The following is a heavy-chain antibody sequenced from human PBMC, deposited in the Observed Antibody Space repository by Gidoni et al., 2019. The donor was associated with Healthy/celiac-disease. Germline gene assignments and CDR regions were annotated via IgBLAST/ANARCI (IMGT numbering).Heavy chain of an antibody. J-gene: IGHJ6*03. CDR2: SKSKTDGGTT. D-gene: IGHD3-16*01. Sequence: EVQLVESGGGLVKPGGSLRLSCAASGFTFSNAWMNWVRQAPGKGLEWVGRSKSKTDGGTTDYAAPVKGRFTISRDDSKNTLYLQMNSLKTEDTAVYYCTTDLFGYYYYYYMDVWGKGTTVTVSS. CDR1: GFTFSNAW. CDR3: TTDLFGYYYYYYMDV. V-gene: IGHV3-15*07.